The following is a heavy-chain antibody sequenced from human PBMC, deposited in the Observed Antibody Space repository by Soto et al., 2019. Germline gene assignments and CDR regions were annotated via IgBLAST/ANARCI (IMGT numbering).Heavy chain of an antibody. V-gene: IGHV4-34*01. Sequence: SETLSLTCAVYGGSFSGYYWSWIRQPPGKGLEWIGDINHSGSTYYNPSLKSRVTISVDTSKNQFSLKLSSVTAADTAVYYCARVRKVPAATNWFDPWGQGTPVTVSS. CDR1: GGSFSGYY. J-gene: IGHJ5*02. CDR2: INHSGST. CDR3: ARVRKVPAATNWFDP. D-gene: IGHD2-2*01.